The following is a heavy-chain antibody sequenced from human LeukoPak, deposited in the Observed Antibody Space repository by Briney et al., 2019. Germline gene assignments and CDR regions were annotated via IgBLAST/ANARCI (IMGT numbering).Heavy chain of an antibody. CDR2: INHSGST. CDR3: ARVAPGYCSGGSCYPYYYYYYMDV. V-gene: IGHV4-34*01. Sequence: SETLSLTCTVSGGSISGYYWSWIRQPPGKGLEWIGEINHSGSTNYNPSLKGRVTISVDTSKNQFSLKLSSVTAADTAVYYCARVAPGYCSGGSCYPYYYYYYMDVWGKGTTVTVSS. CDR1: GGSISGYY. J-gene: IGHJ6*03. D-gene: IGHD2-15*01.